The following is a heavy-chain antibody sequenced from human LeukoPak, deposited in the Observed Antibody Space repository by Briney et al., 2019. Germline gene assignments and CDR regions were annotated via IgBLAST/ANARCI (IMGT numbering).Heavy chain of an antibody. V-gene: IGHV5-51*01. CDR2: IYPGDSDT. CDR3: ARQAASGNYYFDS. Sequence: GESRQISCKGSGFRFTSYWIAGVRQMSGKGLEWMGIIYPGDSDTRYSPSFHGQVTISVDKSISTAYLQWSSLKASDSAMYYCARQAASGNYYFDSWRQGTLVTVSS. D-gene: IGHD3-10*01. J-gene: IGHJ4*02. CDR1: GFRFTSYW.